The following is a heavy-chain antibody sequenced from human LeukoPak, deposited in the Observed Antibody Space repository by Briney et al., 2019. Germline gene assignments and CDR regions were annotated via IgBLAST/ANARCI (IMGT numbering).Heavy chain of an antibody. CDR3: TTEQVGDYYYGMDV. V-gene: IGHV3-15*01. D-gene: IGHD4-17*01. CDR2: IKSKTDGGTT. CDR1: GFTFSNAW. Sequence: GGSLRLSCAASGFTFSNAWMSWVRQAPGKGLEWVGRIKSKTDGGTTDYAAPVKGRFTISRNDSKHTLYLQMNSRKTEDTAVYYCTTEQVGDYYYGMDVWGKGTTVTVSS. J-gene: IGHJ6*04.